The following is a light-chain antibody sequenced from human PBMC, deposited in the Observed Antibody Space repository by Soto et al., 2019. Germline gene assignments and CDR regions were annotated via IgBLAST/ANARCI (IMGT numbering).Light chain of an antibody. CDR2: RNN. Sequence: QSVLTQPPSASGTPGQRVTISCSGSSSNIGSNYVYWYQQLPGTAPKLLIYRNNQRPSGVPDRFSGAKSGISASLAISGLRSEDEDDYYCAAWDDRLSGGVFGGGTKVTVL. CDR3: AAWDDRLSGGV. V-gene: IGLV1-47*01. CDR1: SSNIGSNY. J-gene: IGLJ3*02.